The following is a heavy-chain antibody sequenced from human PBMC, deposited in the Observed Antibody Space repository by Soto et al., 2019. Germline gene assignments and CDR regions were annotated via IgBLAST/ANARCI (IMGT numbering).Heavy chain of an antibody. CDR2: ISSSSSYI. J-gene: IGHJ4*02. D-gene: IGHD1-1*01. Sequence: GGSLRLSCAASGFTFSSDSMNWVRQAPGKGLEWVSSISSSSSYIYYADSVKGRFTISRDNAKNSLYLQMNSLRAEDTAVYYCAREVKLPTYYFDYWGQGTLVTVSS. CDR3: AREVKLPTYYFDY. V-gene: IGHV3-21*01. CDR1: GFTFSSDS.